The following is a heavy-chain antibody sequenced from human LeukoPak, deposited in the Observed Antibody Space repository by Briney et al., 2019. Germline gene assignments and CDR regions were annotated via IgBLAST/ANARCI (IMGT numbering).Heavy chain of an antibody. CDR1: GFTFSSYA. CDR2: ISGSGGST. CDR3: AKDNYYGSGSYQNYYYYGMDV. Sequence: PGGSLRLSCAASGFTFSSYAMTWVRQAPGKGLEWVSTISGSGGSTYSADSVKGRFTISRDNSKNTLYLQMNSLRAEDTAVYYCAKDNYYGSGSYQNYYYYGMDVWGQGTTVTVSS. V-gene: IGHV3-23*01. J-gene: IGHJ6*02. D-gene: IGHD3-10*01.